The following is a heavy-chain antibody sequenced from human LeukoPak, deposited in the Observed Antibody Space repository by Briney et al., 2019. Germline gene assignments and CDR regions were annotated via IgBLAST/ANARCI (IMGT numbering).Heavy chain of an antibody. CDR1: GGSISSYF. V-gene: IGHV4-4*07. D-gene: IGHD3-22*01. Sequence: SETLSLTCTVSGGSISSYFWSWIRQPPGKGLEWIGRIYTSGSTNYNPSLKSRVTMSVDTSKNQFSLKLSSVTAADTAVYYCARGITTIIFDYWGQGTLVTVSS. J-gene: IGHJ4*02. CDR2: IYTSGST. CDR3: ARGITTIIFDY.